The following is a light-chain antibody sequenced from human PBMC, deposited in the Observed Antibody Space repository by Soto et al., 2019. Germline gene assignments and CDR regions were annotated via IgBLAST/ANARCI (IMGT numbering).Light chain of an antibody. CDR2: GAS. Sequence: DIQMTQSPSSLSASIGDRFTITCRASQSISTYLNWYQQKPGKAPRLLIYGASTLQNGVPSRFSGSGSATDYTLTISSLQPEDFATYYCQQSFITPPLTFGGGTKVAMK. V-gene: IGKV1-39*01. CDR3: QQSFITPPLT. J-gene: IGKJ4*01. CDR1: QSISTY.